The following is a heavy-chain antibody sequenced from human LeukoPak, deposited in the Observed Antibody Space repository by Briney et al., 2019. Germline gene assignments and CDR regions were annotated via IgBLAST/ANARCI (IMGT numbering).Heavy chain of an antibody. CDR2: ISGSGGST. CDR3: AKDLLEWLSPSFDY. D-gene: IGHD3-3*01. CDR1: GFTFSSYA. V-gene: IGHV3-23*01. Sequence: SGGSLRLSCAASGFTFSSYAMSWVRQAPGKGLEWVSAISGSGGSTYYADSVKGRFTISRDNSKNTLYLQMNSLRAEDTAVYYCAKDLLEWLSPSFDYWGQGTLVTVSS. J-gene: IGHJ4*02.